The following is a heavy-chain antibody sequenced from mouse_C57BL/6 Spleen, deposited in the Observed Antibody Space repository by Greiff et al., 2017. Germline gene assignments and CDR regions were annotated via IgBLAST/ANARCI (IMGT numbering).Heavy chain of an antibody. CDR3: AREGAITTVVAEGIAY. CDR2: IYPGDGDT. V-gene: IGHV1-82*01. D-gene: IGHD1-1*01. CDR1: GYAFSSSW. J-gene: IGHJ3*01. Sequence: QVQLKESGPELVKPGASVKISCKASGYAFSSSWMNWVKQRPGKGLEWIGRIYPGDGDTNYNGKFKGKATLTADKSSSTAYMQLSSLTSEDSAVYFWAREGAITTVVAEGIAYWGQGTLVTVSA.